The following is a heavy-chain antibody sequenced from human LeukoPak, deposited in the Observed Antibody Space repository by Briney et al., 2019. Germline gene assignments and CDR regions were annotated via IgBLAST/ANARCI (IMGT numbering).Heavy chain of an antibody. V-gene: IGHV3-33*08. D-gene: IGHD3-22*01. CDR2: IWYDGSNK. CDR3: ARDGDYYDSPFRWFDP. CDR1: GLTFSNYC. Sequence: PGGSLRLSCVVSGLTFSNYCMTWVRQAPGKGLEWVAVIWYDGSNKYYADSVKGRFTISRDNSKNTLYLQMNSLRAEDTAVYYCARDGDYYDSPFRWFDPWGQETLVTVSS. J-gene: IGHJ5*02.